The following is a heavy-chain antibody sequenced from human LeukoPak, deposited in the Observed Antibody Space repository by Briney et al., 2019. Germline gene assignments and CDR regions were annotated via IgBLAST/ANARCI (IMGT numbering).Heavy chain of an antibody. CDR1: GYTFTGYY. Sequence: EASVKVSCKASGYTFTGYYMHWVRQAPGQGLEWMGWINPNSGGTNYAQKFQGRVTMTRDTSISTAYMELSRRRSDDTAVYYCARGPYGSGSSYLYWGQGTLVTVSS. CDR2: INPNSGGT. V-gene: IGHV1-2*02. CDR3: ARGPYGSGSSYLY. D-gene: IGHD3-10*01. J-gene: IGHJ4*02.